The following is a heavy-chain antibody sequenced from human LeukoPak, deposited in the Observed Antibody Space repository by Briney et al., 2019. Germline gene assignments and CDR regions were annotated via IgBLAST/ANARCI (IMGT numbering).Heavy chain of an antibody. CDR1: GFTFSSYA. Sequence: GGSLRLSCAAPGFTFSSYAMSWVRQAPGKGLEWVSAISGSGGSTYYADSVKGRFTISRDNSKNTLYLQMNSLRAEDTAVYYCARDPKQQLVLDYWGQGTLVTVSS. CDR3: ARDPKQQLVLDY. D-gene: IGHD6-13*01. V-gene: IGHV3-23*01. J-gene: IGHJ4*02. CDR2: ISGSGGST.